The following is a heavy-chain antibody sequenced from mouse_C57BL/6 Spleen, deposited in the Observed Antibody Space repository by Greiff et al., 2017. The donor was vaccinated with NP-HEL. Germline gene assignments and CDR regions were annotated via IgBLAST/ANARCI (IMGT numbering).Heavy chain of an antibody. CDR3: ARHEGHYFDY. D-gene: IGHD3-3*01. V-gene: IGHV5-6*01. Sequence: EVHLVESGGDLVKPGGSLKLSCAASGFTFSSYGMSWVRQTPDKRLEWVATISSGGSYTYYPDSVKGRFTISRDNAKNTLYLQMSSLKSEDTAMYYCARHEGHYFDYWGKGTTLTVSS. CDR1: GFTFSSYG. J-gene: IGHJ2*01. CDR2: ISSGGSYT.